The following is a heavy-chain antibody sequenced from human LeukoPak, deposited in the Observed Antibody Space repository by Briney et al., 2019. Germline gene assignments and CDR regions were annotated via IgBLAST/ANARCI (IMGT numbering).Heavy chain of an antibody. V-gene: IGHV1-2*02. J-gene: IGHJ6*03. D-gene: IGHD6-13*01. CDR2: INPNSGGT. CDR1: GYTFTGYY. CDR3: ARSQYSSSWYGFRYYYYYMDV. Sequence: ASVKISCKASGYTFTGYYMHWVRQAPGQGLEWMGWINPNSGGTNYAQKFQGRVTMTRDTSISTAYMELSRLRSDDTAVYYCARSQYSSSWYGFRYYYYYMDVWGKGTTVTVSS.